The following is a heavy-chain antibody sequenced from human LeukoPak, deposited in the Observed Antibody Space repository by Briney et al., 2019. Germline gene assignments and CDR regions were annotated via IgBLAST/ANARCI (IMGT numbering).Heavy chain of an antibody. Sequence: SVKVSCKASGGTFSSYAISWVRQAPGQGLEWMGGIIPIFGTANYAQKFQGRVTITADESTSTAYMELSSLRSEDTAVYYCARLIRSSWFQKNDWYFDLWGRGTLVTASS. CDR3: ARLIRSSWFQKNDWYFDL. CDR2: IIPIFGTA. J-gene: IGHJ2*01. V-gene: IGHV1-69*13. D-gene: IGHD6-13*01. CDR1: GGTFSSYA.